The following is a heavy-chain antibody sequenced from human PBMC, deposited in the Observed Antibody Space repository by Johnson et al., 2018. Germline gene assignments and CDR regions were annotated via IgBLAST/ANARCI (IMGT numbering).Heavy chain of an antibody. CDR3: ASREDCSSTSCYDHYYYDMDV. Sequence: VQLVESGAEVKQPGESLKISCKGSGYSFTSYWIGWVRQMPGKGLEWMGIIYPGDSDTRYSPSFQGQVTISADKSISTAYLQWSSLKASDTAMYYCASREDCSSTSCYDHYYYDMDVWGKGTTVTVSS. CDR1: GYSFTSYW. V-gene: IGHV5-51*03. J-gene: IGHJ6*03. CDR2: IYPGDSDT. D-gene: IGHD2-2*01.